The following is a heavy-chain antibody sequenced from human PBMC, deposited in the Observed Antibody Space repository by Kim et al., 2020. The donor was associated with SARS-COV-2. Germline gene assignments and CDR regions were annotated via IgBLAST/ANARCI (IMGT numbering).Heavy chain of an antibody. J-gene: IGHJ4*01. V-gene: IGHV3-33*01. Sequence: GGSLRLSCAASKFTFSSYGMNWVRQAPGKGLEWVAFIWLDGSNKYYADSVKGRFTVYRDNSKNTLYLQMNSLRDEDTAVYYCARGRGRYRYYFD. CDR2: IWLDGSNK. CDR1: KFTFSSYG. CDR3: ARGRGRYRYYFD. D-gene: IGHD1-26*01.